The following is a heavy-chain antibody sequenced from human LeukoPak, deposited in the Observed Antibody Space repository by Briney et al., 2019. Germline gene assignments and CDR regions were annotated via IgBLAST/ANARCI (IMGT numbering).Heavy chain of an antibody. CDR2: ISYDGSNK. CDR1: GFTFSSYG. Sequence: GSLRLSCAASGFTFSSYGMHWVRQAPGKGLEWVAVISYDGSNKYYADSVKGRFTISRDNSKNTLYLQMNSLRAEDTAVYYCANSYDILTGYYGFDPWGQGTLVTVSS. D-gene: IGHD3-9*01. V-gene: IGHV3-30*18. CDR3: ANSYDILTGYYGFDP. J-gene: IGHJ5*02.